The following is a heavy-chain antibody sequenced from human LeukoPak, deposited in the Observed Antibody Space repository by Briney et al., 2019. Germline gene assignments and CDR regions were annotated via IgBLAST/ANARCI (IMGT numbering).Heavy chain of an antibody. D-gene: IGHD6-13*01. CDR2: IRQDGSDK. V-gene: IGHV3-7*01. Sequence: PGGSLRLSCVASGFTFSTHWMNWVRQAPGKGLEWMANIRQDGSDKFYADSLKGRFTISRDNAKNSVFLQMNSLRAEDTAVYYCAREGSSSWSMDYWGQGTLVTVSS. CDR3: AREGSSSWSMDY. J-gene: IGHJ4*02. CDR1: GFTFSTHW.